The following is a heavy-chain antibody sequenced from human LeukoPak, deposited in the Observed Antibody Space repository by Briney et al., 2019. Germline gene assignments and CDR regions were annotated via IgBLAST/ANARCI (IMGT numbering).Heavy chain of an antibody. CDR1: GFTFSSYS. Sequence: GGSLRLSCAASGFTFSSYSMNWVRQAPGKGLEWVSSISSSSSYIYYADSVKGRFTISRDNAKNSLYLQMNSLRAEDTAVYYCARGRGDYKQDYFDYWGQGTLVTVSS. J-gene: IGHJ4*02. D-gene: IGHD4-17*01. CDR3: ARGRGDYKQDYFDY. V-gene: IGHV3-21*01. CDR2: ISSSSSYI.